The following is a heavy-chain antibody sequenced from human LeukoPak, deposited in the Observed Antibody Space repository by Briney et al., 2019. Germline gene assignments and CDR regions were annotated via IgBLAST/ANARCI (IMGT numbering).Heavy chain of an antibody. V-gene: IGHV3-21*01. J-gene: IGHJ5*02. Sequence: GGSLRLSCAASGFTFSSYSMNWVRQAPGKGLEWVSSISSSSSYIYYADSVKGRFTICRDSAKNSLYLQMNSLRAEDTAVYYCARAYSSSSDNWFDPWGQGTLVTFSP. CDR1: GFTFSSYS. CDR2: ISSSSSYI. CDR3: ARAYSSSSDNWFDP. D-gene: IGHD6-6*01.